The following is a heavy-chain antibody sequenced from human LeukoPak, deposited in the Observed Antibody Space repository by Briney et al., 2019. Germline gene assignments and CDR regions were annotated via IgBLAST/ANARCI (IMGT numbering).Heavy chain of an antibody. CDR1: GGSISSYY. Sequence: PSETLSLTCTVSGGSISSYYWSWIPQPPGKALEWIGYIYYSGSTNYNPSLKSRVTISVDTSKNQFSLKLSSVTAADTAVYYCARRSVGSGWFDAFDIWGQGTMVTVSS. D-gene: IGHD6-19*01. CDR3: ARRSVGSGWFDAFDI. V-gene: IGHV4-59*08. J-gene: IGHJ3*02. CDR2: IYYSGST.